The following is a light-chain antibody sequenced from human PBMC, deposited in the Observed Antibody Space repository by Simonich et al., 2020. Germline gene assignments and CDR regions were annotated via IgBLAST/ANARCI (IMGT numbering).Light chain of an antibody. CDR3: QSADSSGTWV. J-gene: IGLJ3*02. Sequence: SYELTQPPSVSVSPGQTARITCPGDALPKKYAYWYQQKSGQAPVLVIYKDSERPSGIPERFSGSSSGTTVTLTISGVQAEDEADYYCQSADSSGTWVFGGGTKLTVL. CDR1: ALPKKY. V-gene: IGLV3-25*03. CDR2: KDS.